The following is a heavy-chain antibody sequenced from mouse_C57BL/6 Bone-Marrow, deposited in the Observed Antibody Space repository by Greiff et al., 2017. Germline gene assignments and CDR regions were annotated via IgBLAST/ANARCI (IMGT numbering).Heavy chain of an antibody. CDR1: GYTFTSYW. CDR3: ARLDKPYYYAMDY. CDR2: INPSSGGT. Sequence: QVQLQQPGTELVKPGASVKLSCKASGYTFTSYWMHWVKQRPGQGLEWIGNINPSSGGTTYNEKFKSKATLTVDKSSSTAYMQLSSLTSENAEVDYCARLDKPYYYAMDYWGQGTSVTVSA. J-gene: IGHJ4*01. V-gene: IGHV1-53*01.